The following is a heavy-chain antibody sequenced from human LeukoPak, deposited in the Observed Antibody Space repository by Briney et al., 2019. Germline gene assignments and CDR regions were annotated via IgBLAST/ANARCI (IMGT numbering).Heavy chain of an antibody. Sequence: GGSLSLSCEPSGFSFSSFSINWFRQAPGKGRGGVSYISGGSSFTYYVDSVKGRFTISRDNAKNSLYLQMNSLRAEDTAVYYCARGRQWLVRDSYYYYHMDVWGKGTTVTVSS. D-gene: IGHD6-19*01. CDR3: ARGRQWLVRDSYYYYHMDV. V-gene: IGHV3-21*01. J-gene: IGHJ6*03. CDR1: GFSFSSFS. CDR2: ISGGSSFT.